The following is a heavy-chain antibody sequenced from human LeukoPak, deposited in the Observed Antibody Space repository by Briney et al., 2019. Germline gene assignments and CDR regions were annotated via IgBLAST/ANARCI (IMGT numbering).Heavy chain of an antibody. Sequence: ASVKVSCKASGGTFSSYAISWVRQAPGQGLEWMGGIIPIFGTANYAQKFQGRVTITADESTSTAYMELSSLRSEDTAVYYCARVPWYYGSGTPKFWGYYGMGVWGQGTTVTVSS. CDR2: IIPIFGTA. CDR1: GGTFSSYA. J-gene: IGHJ6*02. D-gene: IGHD3-10*01. CDR3: ARVPWYYGSGTPKFWGYYGMGV. V-gene: IGHV1-69*01.